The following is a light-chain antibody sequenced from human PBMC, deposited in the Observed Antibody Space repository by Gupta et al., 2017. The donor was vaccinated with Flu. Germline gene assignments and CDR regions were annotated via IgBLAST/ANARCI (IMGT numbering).Light chain of an antibody. CDR2: DDN. CDR3: QSYDTRNHGG. CDR1: SGTIASNY. Sequence: NFMLTQPHSVSESPGKTVTISCTRSSGTIASNYVQWFQQRPGSSPTTVSKDDNERTSGVPDRFSCSIDNSSNSASLTMSGLKTEDEADYYCQSYDTRNHGGFGGGTKLTVL. J-gene: IGLJ3*02. V-gene: IGLV6-57*01.